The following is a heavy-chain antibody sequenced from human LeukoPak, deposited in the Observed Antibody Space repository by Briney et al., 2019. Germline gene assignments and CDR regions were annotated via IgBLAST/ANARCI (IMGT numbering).Heavy chain of an antibody. CDR2: VSFDGSNK. J-gene: IGHJ4*02. CDR3: ARAALSSGWKAGVNY. CDR1: GFSFTTYA. Sequence: PGGSLRLSCAASGFSFTTYALHWVRQAPGKGLEWVAVVSFDGSNKYYADFVQGRFTISRDTSKKTLYLQMNSLRVEDTAVYYCARAALSSGWKAGVNYWGQGTLVTVSS. D-gene: IGHD6-19*01. V-gene: IGHV3-30*04.